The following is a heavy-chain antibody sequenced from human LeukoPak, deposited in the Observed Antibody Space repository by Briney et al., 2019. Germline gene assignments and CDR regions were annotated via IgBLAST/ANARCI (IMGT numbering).Heavy chain of an antibody. CDR2: INHSGST. CDR1: GGSFSGYY. CDR3: ARVALGYCSSTSCYGVYYYYYYGMGV. V-gene: IGHV4-34*01. J-gene: IGHJ6*02. Sequence: SETLSLTCAVYGGSFSGYYWSWIRQPPGKGLEWIGEINHSGSTNYNPSLKSRVTISVDTSKNQFSLKLSSVTAADTAVYYCARVALGYCSSTSCYGVYYYYYYGMGVWGQGTTVTVSS. D-gene: IGHD2-2*01.